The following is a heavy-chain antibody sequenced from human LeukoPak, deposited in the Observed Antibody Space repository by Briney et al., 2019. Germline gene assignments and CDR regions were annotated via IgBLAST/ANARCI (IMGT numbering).Heavy chain of an antibody. J-gene: IGHJ4*02. D-gene: IGHD4-17*01. V-gene: IGHV3-30*04. CDR2: ISYDGSNK. CDR1: GFTFSSYA. CDR3: ARADYGDYILY. Sequence: GSLRLSCAASGFTFSSYAMHWVRQAPGKGLEWVAVISYDGSNKYYADSVKGRFTISRDNSKNTLYLQMNSLRAEDTAVYYCARADYGDYILYWGQGTLVTVSS.